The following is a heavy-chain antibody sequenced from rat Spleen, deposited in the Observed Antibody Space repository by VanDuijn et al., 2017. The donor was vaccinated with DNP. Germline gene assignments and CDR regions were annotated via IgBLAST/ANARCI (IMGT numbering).Heavy chain of an antibody. J-gene: IGHJ3*01. Sequence: QVQLQQSGAELAKPGSSVQISCKASGYTFTNYYIGWIKQTTEQGLEYIGYINKGCGGSNYNEKFKGKATLTVDKSSSTYFMQLSSLTPDDSAVYYCAKVLKYGRYVDLRFAYWCQGTLVTVSS. CDR1: GYTFTNYY. CDR2: INKGCGGS. V-gene: IGHV1-43*01. D-gene: IGHD1-3*01. CDR3: AKVLKYGRYVDLRFAY.